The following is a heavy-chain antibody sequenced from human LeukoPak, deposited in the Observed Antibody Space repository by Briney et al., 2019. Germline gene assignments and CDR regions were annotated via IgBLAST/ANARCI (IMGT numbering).Heavy chain of an antibody. Sequence: SETLSLTCAVYGGSFSGYYWSWIRQPPGKGLEWIGYIYYSGSTNYNPSLKSRVTISVDTSKNQFSLKLSSVTAADTAVYYCARKDSSSHFDYWGQGTLVTVSS. D-gene: IGHD6-13*01. J-gene: IGHJ4*02. V-gene: IGHV4-59*01. CDR3: ARKDSSSHFDY. CDR2: IYYSGST. CDR1: GGSFSGYY.